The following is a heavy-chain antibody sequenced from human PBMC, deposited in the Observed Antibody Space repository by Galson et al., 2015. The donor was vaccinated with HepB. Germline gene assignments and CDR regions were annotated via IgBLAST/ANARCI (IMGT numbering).Heavy chain of an antibody. CDR2: TRNKANSYIT. CDR1: GFTFSDHY. V-gene: IGHV3-72*01. Sequence: SLRLSCAASGFTFSDHYMDWVRQAPGKGLEWVGRTRNKANSYITEYAASVKGRFTISRDDSKNSLYLQMNSLKTEDTAVYYCARDRCSGWWWDYWGQGTLVTVSS. D-gene: IGHD6-19*01. CDR3: ARDRCSGWWWDY. J-gene: IGHJ4*02.